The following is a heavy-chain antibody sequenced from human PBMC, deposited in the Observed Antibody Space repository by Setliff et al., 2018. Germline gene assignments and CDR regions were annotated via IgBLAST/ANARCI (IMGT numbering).Heavy chain of an antibody. CDR2: ISSSGNTI. CDR3: ARRAQLQLGVPAAIGLDY. V-gene: IGHV3-48*03. Sequence: LRLSCAASGFTFSSYEMNWVRQAPGKGLEWVSSISSSGNTIYYADSVKGRFTISRDNAKNSLYLQMNSLRAEDTAAYYCARRAQLQLGVPAAIGLDYWGQGTLVTVS. J-gene: IGHJ4*02. CDR1: GFTFSSYE. D-gene: IGHD2-2*01.